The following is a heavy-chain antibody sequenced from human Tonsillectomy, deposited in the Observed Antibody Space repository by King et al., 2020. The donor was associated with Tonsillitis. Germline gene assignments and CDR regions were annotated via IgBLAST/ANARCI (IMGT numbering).Heavy chain of an antibody. J-gene: IGHJ5*02. V-gene: IGHV3-30*04. Sequence: HVQLVESGGGVVQPGRSLRLSCAASGFTFSSYAMHWVRQAPGKGLEWVTLISYDGSNKYYADSVKGRFTISRDNSKNTLYLQMNSLRAEDTAVYYCAKPNGESGPIFGVGRADCFDPWGQGTLVTVSS. CDR2: ISYDGSNK. CDR3: AKPNGESGPIFGVGRADCFDP. CDR1: GFTFSSYA. D-gene: IGHD3-3*01.